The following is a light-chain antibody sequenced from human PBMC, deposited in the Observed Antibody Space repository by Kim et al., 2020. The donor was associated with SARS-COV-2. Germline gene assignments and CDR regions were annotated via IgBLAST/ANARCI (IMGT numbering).Light chain of an antibody. V-gene: IGLV3-19*01. CDR1: SLRSYY. CDR2: GKN. CDR3: NSRDSNDNVV. Sequence: VALGQTVRNTCQGDSLRSYYATGYQRKPGQAPILVIYGKNNRPSGIPDRFSGSSSGNTASLTITGTQAGDEADYYCNSRDSNDNVVFGGGTKLTVL. J-gene: IGLJ2*01.